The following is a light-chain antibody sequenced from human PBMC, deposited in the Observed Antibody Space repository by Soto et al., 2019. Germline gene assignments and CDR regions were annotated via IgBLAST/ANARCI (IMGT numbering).Light chain of an antibody. CDR2: DAS. J-gene: IGKJ1*01. CDR3: QHYGSSRT. CDR1: QSVSNTY. V-gene: IGKV3-20*01. Sequence: EIVLTQSPGTLSLSPGERATLSCRASQSVSNTYLAWYQQKPGQAPRLLIYDASSRATGIPDRFSGSGSGTDFTLTISRLEPEDFAVYYCQHYGSSRTFGQGTKVEIK.